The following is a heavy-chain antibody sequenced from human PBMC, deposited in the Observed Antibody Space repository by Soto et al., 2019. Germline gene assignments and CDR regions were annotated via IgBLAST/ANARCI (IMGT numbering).Heavy chain of an antibody. D-gene: IGHD3-3*01. CDR1: YG. J-gene: IGHJ4*02. Sequence: YGGRRIIKTKGKGLEWVSTISSSGGNTYYADSVKGRFTISRDNSKNTLYLQMNSLRAEDTAVYYCAKVAIFGVIIQSSFQYWGQGTLVTVTS. V-gene: IGHV3-23*01. CDR2: ISSSGGNT. CDR3: AKVAIFGVIIQSSFQY.